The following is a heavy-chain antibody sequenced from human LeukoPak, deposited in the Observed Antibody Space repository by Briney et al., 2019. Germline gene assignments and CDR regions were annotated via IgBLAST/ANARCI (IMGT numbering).Heavy chain of an antibody. V-gene: IGHV4-61*02. CDR1: GGSINSGSYS. D-gene: IGHD3-22*01. CDR3: ARADRIGYFGNVVAFEI. Sequence: PSQTLSLTCTVSGGSINSGSYSWTWIRQPAGKGLEWIGRIHISGSTDYTPSLKSRVTISVDTSKNQFSLKLSSVTAADTAVYYCARADRIGYFGNVVAFEIWAKGQWSPSLQ. CDR2: IHISGST. J-gene: IGHJ3*02.